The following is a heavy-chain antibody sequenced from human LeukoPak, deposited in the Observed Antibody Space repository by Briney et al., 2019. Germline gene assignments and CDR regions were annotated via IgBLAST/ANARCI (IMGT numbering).Heavy chain of an antibody. J-gene: IGHJ4*02. CDR1: GFTFSSYS. CDR2: ISSSNTTI. V-gene: IGHV3-48*04. CDR3: AREGRLRFLEWLSDHFDY. D-gene: IGHD3-3*01. Sequence: AGGSLRLSCAASGFTFSSYSMNWVRQAPGKGLEWLSYISSSNTTIYYADSVKGRFTISRDNAKNSLYLQMNSLRAEDTAVYYCAREGRLRFLEWLSDHFDYWGQGTLVTVSS.